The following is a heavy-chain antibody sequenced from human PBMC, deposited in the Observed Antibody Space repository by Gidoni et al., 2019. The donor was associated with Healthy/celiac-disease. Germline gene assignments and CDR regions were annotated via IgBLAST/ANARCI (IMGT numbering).Heavy chain of an antibody. CDR1: GFTFSSYA. CDR2: ISGSGGST. V-gene: IGHV3-23*01. J-gene: IGHJ4*02. CDR3: ARGITIFGVALSDY. Sequence: EVQLLESGGGLVQPGGSLRLSCAASGFTFSSYAMSWVRQAPGKGLEWVSAISGSGGSTYYADSVKGRFTISRDNSKNTLYLQMNSLRAEDTAVYYCARGITIFGVALSDYWGQGTLVTVSS. D-gene: IGHD3-3*01.